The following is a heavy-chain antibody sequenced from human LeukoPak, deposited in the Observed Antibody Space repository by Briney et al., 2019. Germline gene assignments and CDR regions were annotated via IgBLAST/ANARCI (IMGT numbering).Heavy chain of an antibody. D-gene: IGHD3-10*01. Sequence: GGLRLSCAASGFTFSSYWMSWVRQAPGKGLEWVANIKQDGSEKYYVDSVKGRFTISRDNAKSSLYLQMNSLRAEDTAVYYCARLQVGRGYFDYWGQGTLVTVSS. CDR2: IKQDGSEK. J-gene: IGHJ4*02. V-gene: IGHV3-7*01. CDR1: GFTFSSYW. CDR3: ARLQVGRGYFDY.